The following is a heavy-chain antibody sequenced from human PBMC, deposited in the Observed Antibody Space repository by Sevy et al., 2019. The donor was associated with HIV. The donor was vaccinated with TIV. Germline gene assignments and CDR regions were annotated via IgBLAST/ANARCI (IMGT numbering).Heavy chain of an antibody. D-gene: IGHD3-3*01. J-gene: IGHJ6*02. CDR3: ARESPEYYDFWSGYYAYHSYYYYGMDV. CDR1: GFTFSSYE. V-gene: IGHV3-48*03. CDR2: ISSSGSTI. Sequence: GGSLRLSCAASGFTFSSYEMNWVRQAPGKGLEWVSYISSSGSTIYYAHSVKGRFTISRENAQNSLYLQMNSLGSEDRAVYYCARESPEYYDFWSGYYAYHSYYYYGMDVWGQGTTVTVS.